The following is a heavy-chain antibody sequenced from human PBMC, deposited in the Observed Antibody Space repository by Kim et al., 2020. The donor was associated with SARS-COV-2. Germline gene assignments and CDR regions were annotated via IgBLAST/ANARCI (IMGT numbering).Heavy chain of an antibody. CDR2: ISYRGST. J-gene: IGHJ5*02. CDR1: GGSLSYYY. Sequence: SETLFLTCTVSGGSLSYYYWSWIRQSPGKRLEWIAFISYRGSTTYNPSLKSRVTMSIDTSKSQFSLRLTSVTAADTAVYYCARHVGSGWPPGRFDPWGQGILVTVSS. D-gene: IGHD6-19*01. CDR3: ARHVGSGWPPGRFDP. V-gene: IGHV4-59*08.